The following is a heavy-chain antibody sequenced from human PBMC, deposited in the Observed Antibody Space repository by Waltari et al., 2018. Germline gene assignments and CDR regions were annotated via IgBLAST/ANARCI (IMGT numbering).Heavy chain of an antibody. J-gene: IGHJ6*02. V-gene: IGHV4-4*07. Sequence: QVQLQESGPGLVKPSETLSLTCSVSGESISRYYWNWIRPSAGKGLEWIGRFYNTGSTYYNPSLKSRVTISVDTSKNQFSLKLSSVTAADTAVYYCAREGYDILTATRGMDVWGQGTTVTVSS. CDR1: GESISRYY. D-gene: IGHD3-9*01. CDR2: FYNTGST. CDR3: AREGYDILTATRGMDV.